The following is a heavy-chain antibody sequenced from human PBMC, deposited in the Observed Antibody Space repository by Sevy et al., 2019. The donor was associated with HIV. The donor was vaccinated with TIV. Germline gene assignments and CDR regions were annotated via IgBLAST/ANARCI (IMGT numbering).Heavy chain of an antibody. CDR3: ARDRGEILSSAFDY. CDR1: GFTFSDFR. J-gene: IGHJ4*02. D-gene: IGHD3-16*01. V-gene: IGHV3-30*03. Sequence: GGSLRLSCAASGFTFSDFRMHWVRQAPGKGLEWVAVISHDGRNNKYNVDSVKGRFTISRDNSKNTLYLQMNSLRAEVTAIYYCARDRGEILSSAFDYWGQGTLVTVSS. CDR2: ISHDGRNNK.